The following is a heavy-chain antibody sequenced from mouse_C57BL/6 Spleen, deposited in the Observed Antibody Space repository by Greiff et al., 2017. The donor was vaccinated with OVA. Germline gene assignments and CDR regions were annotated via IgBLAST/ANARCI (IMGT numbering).Heavy chain of an antibody. CDR1: GFTFSSYT. CDR3: ARLYNGSSYRYFDV. CDR2: ISGGGGNT. V-gene: IGHV5-9*01. D-gene: IGHD1-1*01. Sequence: EVKLMESGGGLVKPGGSLKLSCAASGFTFSSYTMSWVRQTPEKRLAWVATISGGGGNTYYPDSVKGRFTISRDNAKNTLYLQMSSLRSEDTDLYYCARLYNGSSYRYFDVWGTGTTVTVSS. J-gene: IGHJ1*03.